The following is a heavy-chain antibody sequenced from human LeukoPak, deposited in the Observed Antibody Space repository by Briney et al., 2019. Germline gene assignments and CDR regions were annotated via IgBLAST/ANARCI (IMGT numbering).Heavy chain of an antibody. J-gene: IGHJ4*02. D-gene: IGHD6-19*01. Sequence: GGSLRLSCAASGFTFSSYEMNWVRQAPGKGLEWVSYISSSGSTIYYADSVKGRFTISRDNAKNPLYLQMNSLRAEDTAVYYCARAYSSGWFPGTFDYWGQGTLVTVSP. CDR2: ISSSGSTI. CDR3: ARAYSSGWFPGTFDY. V-gene: IGHV3-48*03. CDR1: GFTFSSYE.